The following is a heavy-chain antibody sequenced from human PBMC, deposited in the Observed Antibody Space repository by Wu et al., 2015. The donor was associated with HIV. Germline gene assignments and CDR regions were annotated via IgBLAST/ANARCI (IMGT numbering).Heavy chain of an antibody. CDR2: ISTYNGNT. J-gene: IGHJ4*02. V-gene: IGHV1-18*01. CDR1: GYTFSNFG. CDR3: ARYSGYSGYDRAFDY. D-gene: IGHD5-12*01. Sequence: QVQLVQSGAEVKKPGASVKVSCKPSGYTFSNFGIAWVRQAPGQGLEWLGWISTYNGNTNYAQKLQDRVTLTKDTSTSTAYMELRSLRSDDTAVYFCARYSGYSGYDRAFDYVGPGNAGHRLL.